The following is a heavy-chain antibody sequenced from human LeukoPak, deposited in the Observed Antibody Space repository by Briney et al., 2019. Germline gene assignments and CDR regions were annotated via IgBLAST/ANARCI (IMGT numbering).Heavy chain of an antibody. D-gene: IGHD2-2*02. CDR2: INAGNGNT. CDR1: GYTFTSYA. J-gene: IGHJ5*02. CDR3: ARGRYCSSTSCYKPTIPRFDP. V-gene: IGHV1-3*01. Sequence: ASVKVSCKASGYTFTSYAMHWVRQAPGQRLEWMGWINAGNGNTKYSQKFQGRVTITRDTSASTAYMELSSLRSEDTAVYYCARGRYCSSTSCYKPTIPRFDPWGRGTLVTVSS.